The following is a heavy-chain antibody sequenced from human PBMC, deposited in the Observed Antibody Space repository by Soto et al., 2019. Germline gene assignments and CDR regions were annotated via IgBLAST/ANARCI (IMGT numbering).Heavy chain of an antibody. J-gene: IGHJ6*02. V-gene: IGHV3-7*01. CDR2: IKQDGSEK. CDR1: GFTFSSYW. Sequence: EVQLVESGGGLVQPGGSLRLSCAASGFTFSSYWMSWVRQAPGKGLEWVANIKQDGSEKYYVDSVKGRFTISRDNAKSSLYLQMNSLRAENTAVYYCARDPGYSYAIYGMDVCGQGTTVTVSS. D-gene: IGHD5-18*01. CDR3: ARDPGYSYAIYGMDV.